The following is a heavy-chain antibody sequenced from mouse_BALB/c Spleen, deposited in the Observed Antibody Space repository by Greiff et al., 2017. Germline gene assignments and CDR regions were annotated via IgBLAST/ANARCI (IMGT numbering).Heavy chain of an antibody. J-gene: IGHJ2*01. CDR3: ARDPDYGLDS. V-gene: IGHV14-3*02. Sequence: KQRPEQGLEWNGRIDPANGNTKYDPKFQGKATITADTTSNTDYLQLSSLTSEDTAVYYCARDPDYGLDSWGQGTTLTVSS. CDR2: IDPANGNT. D-gene: IGHD2-4*01.